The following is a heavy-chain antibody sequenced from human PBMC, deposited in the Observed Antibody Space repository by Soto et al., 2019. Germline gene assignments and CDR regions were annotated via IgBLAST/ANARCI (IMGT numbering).Heavy chain of an antibody. J-gene: IGHJ4*02. CDR1: GYTFTNFG. D-gene: IGHD2-21*02. V-gene: IGHV1-18*01. CDR3: AREVTPIDY. CDR2: ISAYNGNT. Sequence: QVQLVQSGAEVKKPGASVKVSCKASGYTFTNFGISWVRQAPGQGLEWMGWISAYNGNTNYAQKFQGRFTITTATSTSTAYMEVSSLRFDDAAVYYFAREVTPIDYWGQGTLVTVST.